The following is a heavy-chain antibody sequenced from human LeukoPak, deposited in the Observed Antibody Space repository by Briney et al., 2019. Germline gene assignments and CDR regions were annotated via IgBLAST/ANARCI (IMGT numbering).Heavy chain of an antibody. CDR1: GFTFSDYY. CDR3: ARGESYYPYRGDTYYFDY. CDR2: ISNSGTTI. V-gene: IGHV3-11*04. J-gene: IGHJ4*02. Sequence: GGSLRLSCAVSGFTFSDYYMNWVRQAPGKGLEWLSYISNSGTTIYYADSVKGRFTISRDNAKNSLYLQMNSLRAEDTAVYYCARGESYYPYRGDTYYFDYWGQGTLVTVSS. D-gene: IGHD1-26*01.